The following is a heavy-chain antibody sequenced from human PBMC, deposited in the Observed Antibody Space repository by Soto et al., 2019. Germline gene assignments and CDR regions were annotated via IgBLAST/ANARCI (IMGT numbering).Heavy chain of an antibody. CDR3: ARGGPYGGKSGDY. D-gene: IGHD4-17*01. Sequence: SVKFSCKASGGTFSSYAISWLRQAPGQGLEWMGGIIPIFGTANYAQKFQGRVTITADESTSTAYMELSSLRSEDTAVYYCARGGPYGGKSGDYWGQGTLVTVSS. CDR1: GGTFSSYA. CDR2: IIPIFGTA. J-gene: IGHJ4*02. V-gene: IGHV1-69*13.